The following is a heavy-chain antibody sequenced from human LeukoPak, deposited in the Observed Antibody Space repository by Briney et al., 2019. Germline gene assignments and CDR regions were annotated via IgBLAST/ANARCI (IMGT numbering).Heavy chain of an antibody. CDR3: AREAVNLGRLDY. Sequence: GGSLRLSCAASGFTFSSYSMNWVRQAPGKGLEWVSSISSSSSYIYYADSVKGRFTISRDNAKNSLYLQMNSLRAEDTAVYYCAREAVNLGRLDYWGQGTLVTVSS. V-gene: IGHV3-21*04. CDR2: ISSSSSYI. J-gene: IGHJ4*02. D-gene: IGHD6-19*01. CDR1: GFTFSSYS.